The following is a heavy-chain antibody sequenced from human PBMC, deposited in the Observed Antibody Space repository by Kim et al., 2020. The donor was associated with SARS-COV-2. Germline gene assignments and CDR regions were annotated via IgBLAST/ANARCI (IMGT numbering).Heavy chain of an antibody. CDR1: GFTFSSYG. CDR3: ARDPEIAVSGTFDY. V-gene: IGHV3-33*05. J-gene: IGHJ4*02. D-gene: IGHD6-19*01. Sequence: GGSLRLSCAASGFTFSSYGMHWVRQAPGKGLEWVAVISYDGSNKYYADSVKGRFTISRDNSKNTLYLQMNSLRAEDTAVYYCARDPEIAVSGTFDYWGQGTPVTVSS. CDR2: ISYDGSNK.